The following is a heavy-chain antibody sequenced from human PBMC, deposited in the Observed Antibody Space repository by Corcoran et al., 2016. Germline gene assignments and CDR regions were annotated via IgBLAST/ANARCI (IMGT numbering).Heavy chain of an antibody. V-gene: IGHV5-51*01. D-gene: IGHD2-2*01. J-gene: IGHJ4*02. CDR3: ASHAPAIVGVPAASSGDD. CDR1: GYSFTSYW. Sequence: EVQLVQSGAEVKKPGESLKISCKGSGYSFTSYWIGWVRQMPGKGLEWMGIIYPGDSDTRYSPSFQDQVTISADKSISTAYLQWSSLKASDTARYYCASHAPAIVGVPAASSGDDWGQGTLVTVSS. CDR2: IYPGDSDT.